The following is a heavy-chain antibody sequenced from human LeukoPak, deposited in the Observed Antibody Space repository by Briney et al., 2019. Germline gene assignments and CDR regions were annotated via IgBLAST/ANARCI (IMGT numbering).Heavy chain of an antibody. J-gene: IGHJ3*02. Sequence: SVKISCKASGGTFSSYVISWVRQAPGQGLEWMGGIIPGFGTANYAQKFQGTVTITADVSATTVYMVLNSLRSEDTAVYYCAREPEPAITMVRGEVFDIWGQGR. D-gene: IGHD3-10*01. CDR2: IIPGFGTA. CDR3: AREPEPAITMVRGEVFDI. V-gene: IGHV1-69*13. CDR1: GGTFSSYV.